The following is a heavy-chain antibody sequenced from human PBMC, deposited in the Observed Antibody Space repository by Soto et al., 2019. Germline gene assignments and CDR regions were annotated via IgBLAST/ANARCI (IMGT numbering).Heavy chain of an antibody. CDR3: ARGRPTYYDFWSGPYDAFDI. V-gene: IGHV1-69*13. J-gene: IGHJ3*02. Sequence: GASVKGSCKASGGTFSSYAISWVRQAPGQGLEWMGGIIPIFGTANYAQKFQGRVTITADESTSTAYMELSSLRSEDTAVYYCARGRPTYYDFWSGPYDAFDIWGQGTMVTVSS. CDR2: IIPIFGTA. CDR1: GGTFSSYA. D-gene: IGHD3-3*01.